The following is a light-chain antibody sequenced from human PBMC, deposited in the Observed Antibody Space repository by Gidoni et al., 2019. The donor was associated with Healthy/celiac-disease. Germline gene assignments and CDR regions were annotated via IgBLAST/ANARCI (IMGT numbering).Light chain of an antibody. J-gene: IGKJ4*01. CDR1: QSVSSY. CDR2: DAS. CDR3: QQRSNWFLT. V-gene: IGKV3-11*01. Sequence: EIVLTQSPATLSLSPGESATLSCRASQSVSSYLAWYQQKPGQAPRLLIYDASNRATGIPARFSGSGSGTYFTLTISSLEPEDFAVYYCQQRSNWFLTFGGGTKVEIK.